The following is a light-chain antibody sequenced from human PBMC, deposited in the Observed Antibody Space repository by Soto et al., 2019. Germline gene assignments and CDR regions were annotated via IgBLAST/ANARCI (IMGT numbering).Light chain of an antibody. V-gene: IGLV2-14*03. CDR2: DVS. Sequence: QSALTQPASVSGSPGQSITISCTGTSSDVGGYNYVSWYQHHPGKVPQLLIYDVSNRPSGVSNRFSGSKSGNTASLTISGLQAEDEAEYYCYSYTSSNTYVFGTGTKVTGL. J-gene: IGLJ1*01. CDR1: SSDVGGYNY. CDR3: YSYTSSNTYV.